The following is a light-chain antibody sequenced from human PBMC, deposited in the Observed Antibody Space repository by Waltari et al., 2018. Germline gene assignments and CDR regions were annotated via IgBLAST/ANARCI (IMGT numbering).Light chain of an antibody. Sequence: QSVLTQPPSASGTPGQRVTISCSGSSSNIGSYYVSWYQQLPGTAPKLLTSENNRRPSGAPDRCSGSKSGTSASLAISGLRSEDEADYYCATWDDRLSGRVFGGGTKLTVL. CDR1: SSNIGSYY. J-gene: IGLJ3*02. CDR2: ENN. CDR3: ATWDDRLSGRV. V-gene: IGLV1-47*01.